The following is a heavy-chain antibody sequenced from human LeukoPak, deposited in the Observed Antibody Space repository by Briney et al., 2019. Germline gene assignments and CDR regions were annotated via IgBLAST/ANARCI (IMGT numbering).Heavy chain of an antibody. D-gene: IGHD3-10*01. CDR3: ARDSITMVRGVTRGGAFDI. J-gene: IGHJ3*02. CDR2: INHSGST. V-gene: IGHV4-34*01. CDR1: GGSFSGYY. Sequence: SETLSLTCAVYGGSFSGYYWSWIRQPPGKGLEWIGEINHSGSTNYNPSLKSRVTISVDTSKNQFSLKLGSVTAADTAVYYCARDSITMVRGVTRGGAFDIWGQGTMVTVSS.